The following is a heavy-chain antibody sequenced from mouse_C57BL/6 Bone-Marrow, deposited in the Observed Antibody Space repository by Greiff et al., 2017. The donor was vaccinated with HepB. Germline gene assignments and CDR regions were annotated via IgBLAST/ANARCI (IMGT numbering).Heavy chain of an antibody. CDR2: INPSNGGT. J-gene: IGHJ1*03. CDR1: GYTFTSYW. V-gene: IGHV1-53*01. Sequence: QVQLKQPGTELVKPGASVKLSCKASGYTFTSYWMHWVKQRPGQGLEWIGNINPSNGGTNYNEKFKSKATLTVDKSSSTAYMQLSSLTSEDSAVYYCARKVGGSSYGYFDVWGTGTTVTVSS. D-gene: IGHD1-1*01. CDR3: ARKVGGSSYGYFDV.